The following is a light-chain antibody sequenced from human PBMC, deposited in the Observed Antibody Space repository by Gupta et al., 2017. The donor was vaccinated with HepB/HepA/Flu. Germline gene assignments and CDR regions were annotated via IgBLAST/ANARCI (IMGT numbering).Light chain of an antibody. CDR3: MQALQSPRT. V-gene: IGKV2-28*01. Sequence: DIVMTQSPLSLPVTPGESASISCRSSQSLVKSNGYNYLDWYLQKPGQSPQLLIYLGSNRASGVPDRISGSGSGADFTLKISRVEADDVGVYYCMQALQSPRTFGQGTKLEIK. CDR1: QSLVKSNGYNY. CDR2: LGS. J-gene: IGKJ2*02.